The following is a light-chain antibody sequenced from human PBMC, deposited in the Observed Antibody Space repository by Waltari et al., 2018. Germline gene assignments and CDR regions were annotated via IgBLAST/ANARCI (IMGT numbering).Light chain of an antibody. CDR3: AAWDDSLSGPV. Sequence: QSVLTQPPSASGTPGQRVTISCSGSSSHIGSNYVYWYQQPPGTAPNLLIYRNNQRPSGVPVRFSGSKSGTSASLAISGLRSEDEADYYCAAWDDSLSGPVFGGGTKLTVL. J-gene: IGLJ2*01. V-gene: IGLV1-47*01. CDR1: SSHIGSNY. CDR2: RNN.